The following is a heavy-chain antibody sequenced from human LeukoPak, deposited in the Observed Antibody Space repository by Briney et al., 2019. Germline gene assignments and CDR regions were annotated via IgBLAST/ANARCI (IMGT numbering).Heavy chain of an antibody. Sequence: GASVKVSCKASGYTFTSYGISWVRQAPGQGLEWMGWISAYNGNTNYAQKLQGRVTMTTDTSTSTAYMELRSLRSDDTAVYYCARAVEMATIYWFDPWGQGTLVTVSS. CDR3: ARAVEMATIYWFDP. V-gene: IGHV1-18*01. CDR1: GYTFTSYG. CDR2: ISAYNGNT. D-gene: IGHD5-24*01. J-gene: IGHJ5*02.